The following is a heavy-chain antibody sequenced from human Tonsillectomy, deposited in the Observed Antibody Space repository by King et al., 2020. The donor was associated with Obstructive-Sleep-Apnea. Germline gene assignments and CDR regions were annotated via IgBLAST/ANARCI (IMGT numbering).Heavy chain of an antibody. V-gene: IGHV3-30*04. CDR2: ISYDGSYK. Sequence: VQLVESRGGVVQPGRSLRLSCAASGFTFSNYAMHWVRQAPGKGLEWVAVISYDGSYKYYADSVKGRFTISRDNSRNTLYLQMNSLRAEDTAVYFCARGGRMIRGGNYFDYWGQGTLVTVSS. J-gene: IGHJ4*02. CDR3: ARGGRMIRGGNYFDY. CDR1: GFTFSNYA. D-gene: IGHD3-10*01.